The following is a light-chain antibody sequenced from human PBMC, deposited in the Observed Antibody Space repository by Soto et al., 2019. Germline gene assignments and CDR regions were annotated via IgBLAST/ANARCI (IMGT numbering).Light chain of an antibody. J-gene: IGKJ1*01. CDR1: QRINNW. V-gene: IGKV1-5*03. CDR2: KAS. Sequence: DIQMTQSPSTLSASLGDRVTITCRASQRINNWLAWYQQKPGKAPKLLIYKASSLESGVPSRFSGSGSGTDFTLTISSLQPDDFATYYCLQYNSYSRTFGQGTKVEIK. CDR3: LQYNSYSRT.